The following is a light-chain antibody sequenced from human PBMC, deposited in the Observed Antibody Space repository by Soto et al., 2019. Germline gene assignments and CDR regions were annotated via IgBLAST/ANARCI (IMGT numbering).Light chain of an antibody. Sequence: DIQMTQSPSTLSASVGDRVTITCRARQSISRWLAWYQQKPGKAPKLLIYDASSLESGVPSRFSGSGSGTEFTLTISSLQPDDFATYYCQQYHDYYSFAQGTKVEIK. V-gene: IGKV1-5*01. CDR2: DAS. CDR3: QQYHDYYS. J-gene: IGKJ2*03. CDR1: QSISRW.